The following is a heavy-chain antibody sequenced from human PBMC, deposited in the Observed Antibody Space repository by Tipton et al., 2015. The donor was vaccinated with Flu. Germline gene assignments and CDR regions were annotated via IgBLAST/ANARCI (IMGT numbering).Heavy chain of an antibody. V-gene: IGHV4-59*01. D-gene: IGHD6-13*01. J-gene: IGHJ4*02. Sequence: TLSLTCTVSGGSISSYYWSWIRQPPGKGLEWIGYIYYSGSTNYNPSLKSRVTISVDTSKNQFSLKLSSVTAADTAVYYCARFIAAAADYWGRGTLVTVSS. CDR1: GGSISSYY. CDR3: ARFIAAAADY. CDR2: IYYSGST.